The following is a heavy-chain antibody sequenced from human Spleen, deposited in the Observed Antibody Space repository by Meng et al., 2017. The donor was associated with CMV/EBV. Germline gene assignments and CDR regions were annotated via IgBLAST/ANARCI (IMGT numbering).Heavy chain of an antibody. CDR2: ISYDGSNK. J-gene: IGHJ5*02. Sequence: QGGLGESGGGVVQPGGSLGRSCAGSGFTFSSYAMHWVRQAPGKGLEWVAVISYDGSNKYYADSVKGRFTISRDNSKNTLYLQMNSLRAEDTAVYYCASWQQLVPWGQGTLVTVSS. CDR1: GFTFSSYA. V-gene: IGHV3-30-3*01. CDR3: ASWQQLVP. D-gene: IGHD6-13*01.